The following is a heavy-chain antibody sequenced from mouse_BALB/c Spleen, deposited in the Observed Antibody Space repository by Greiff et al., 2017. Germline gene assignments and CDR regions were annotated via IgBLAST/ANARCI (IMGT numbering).Heavy chain of an antibody. CDR1: GYTFTSYN. J-gene: IGHJ3*01. D-gene: IGHD2-3*01. CDR3: ARLGDGYFAWFAY. Sequence: QVQLQQPGAELVKPGASVKMSCKASGYTFTSYNMHWVKQTPGQGLEWIGAIYPGNGDTSYNQKFKGKATLTADKSSSTAYMQLSSLTSEDSAVYYCARLGDGYFAWFAYWGQGTLVTVSA. V-gene: IGHV1-12*01. CDR2: IYPGNGDT.